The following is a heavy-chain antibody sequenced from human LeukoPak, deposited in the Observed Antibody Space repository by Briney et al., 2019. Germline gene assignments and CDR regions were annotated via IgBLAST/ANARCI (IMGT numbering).Heavy chain of an antibody. Sequence: GGSLRLSCAASGYTFTSYGMHWVRQAPGKGLEWVAAIWYDGSKKIYADSVRGRFTISRDNSKNTLYLQMNSLRAEDTAVYYCAKEGSGWDDFDYWGQGTLVTVSS. CDR1: GYTFTSYG. J-gene: IGHJ4*02. V-gene: IGHV3-33*06. CDR3: AKEGSGWDDFDY. CDR2: IWYDGSKK. D-gene: IGHD6-19*01.